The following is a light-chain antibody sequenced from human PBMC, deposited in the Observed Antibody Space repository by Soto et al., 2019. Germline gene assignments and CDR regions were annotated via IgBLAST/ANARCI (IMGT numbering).Light chain of an antibody. J-gene: IGLJ1*01. Sequence: QSALTQPGSVSGSPGQSITISCTGTSSDVGGYNYVSWYQQHPGKAPKLMIYEVSNRPSGVSNRFYGSKSGNTASLTISGLQAEDEADYYCSSYTSSSTYYVFGTGTKVTVL. CDR2: EVS. CDR1: SSDVGGYNY. V-gene: IGLV2-14*01. CDR3: SSYTSSSTYYV.